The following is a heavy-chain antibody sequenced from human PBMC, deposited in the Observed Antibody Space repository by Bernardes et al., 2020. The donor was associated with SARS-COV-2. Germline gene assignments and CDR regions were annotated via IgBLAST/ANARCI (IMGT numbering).Heavy chain of an antibody. V-gene: IGHV3-33*01. J-gene: IGHJ3*02. CDR1: GFTFSSYG. CDR3: ARGARLYYYDSSGYYINPRVLLPSKNDAFDI. Sequence: GGSLRLSCAASGFTFSSYGMHWVRQAPGKGLEWVAVIWYDGSNKYYADSVKGRFTISRDNSKNTLYLQMNSLRAEDTAVYYCARGARLYYYDSSGYYINPRVLLPSKNDAFDIWGQGTMVTVSS. D-gene: IGHD3-22*01. CDR2: IWYDGSNK.